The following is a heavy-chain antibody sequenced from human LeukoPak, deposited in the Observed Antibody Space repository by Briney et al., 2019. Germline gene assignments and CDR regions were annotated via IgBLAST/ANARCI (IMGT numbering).Heavy chain of an antibody. CDR3: VRAALGVPDYYFDY. CDR1: GDSSRITTFY. D-gene: IGHD4/OR15-4a*01. J-gene: IGHJ4*02. V-gene: IGHV4-39*07. Sequence: PSETLSLTCTVSGDSSRITTFYWGWVRQTPEKGLEWIGSIYYSGRTQCKSSLKSRVLISIDTSKNQFSLKLSSVTAADTAVYYCVRAALGVPDYYFDYWGQGTLVIVSS. CDR2: IYYSGRT.